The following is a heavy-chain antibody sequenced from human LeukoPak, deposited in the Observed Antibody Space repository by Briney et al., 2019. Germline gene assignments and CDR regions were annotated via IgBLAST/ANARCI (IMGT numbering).Heavy chain of an antibody. CDR1: GYTFTDYY. D-gene: IGHD3-3*01. Sequence: ASVKVSCKASGYTFTDYYIHWVRQAPGQGLEWMAWINPNSGGTKYVQKFQGRVTMTRDTSISTAYMELSRLRSDDTAVYYCAREIIRFLDWRMEYYFDYWGQGTLVTVSS. V-gene: IGHV1-2*02. CDR3: AREIIRFLDWRMEYYFDY. CDR2: INPNSGGT. J-gene: IGHJ4*02.